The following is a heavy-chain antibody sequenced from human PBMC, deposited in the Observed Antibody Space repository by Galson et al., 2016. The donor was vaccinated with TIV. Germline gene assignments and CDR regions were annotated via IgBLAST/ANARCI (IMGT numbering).Heavy chain of an antibody. CDR2: ISASNGDT. Sequence: SVKVSCKASGYTFGNYGISWMRQAPGQGLEWVGWISASNGDTNYARKLQGRITMTKDTFTSTVFMGLRSLRSEDTAVFYCARESDCSSGTCYSRAFDDWGQGTPVTVSS. V-gene: IGHV1-18*04. D-gene: IGHD2-2*02. CDR3: ARESDCSSGTCYSRAFDD. J-gene: IGHJ4*02. CDR1: GYTFGNYG.